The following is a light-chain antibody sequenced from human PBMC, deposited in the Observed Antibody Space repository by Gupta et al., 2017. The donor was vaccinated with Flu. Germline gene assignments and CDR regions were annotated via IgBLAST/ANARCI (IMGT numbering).Light chain of an antibody. CDR1: QSFSSY. J-gene: IGKJ4*01. CDR2: DAS. V-gene: IGKV3-11*01. CDR3: QQHNNWPLT. Sequence: EIVLTQSPATLSLSPGERATLSCRASQSFSSYLAWYQQKPGQAPRLLIYDASSRATGIPARFSGSGSGTXFTLTIXSLEPEDFAVYYCQQHNNWPLTFGXGTKVEI.